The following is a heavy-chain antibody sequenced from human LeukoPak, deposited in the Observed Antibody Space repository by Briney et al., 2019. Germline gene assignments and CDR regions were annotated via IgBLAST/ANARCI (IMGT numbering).Heavy chain of an antibody. V-gene: IGHV4-4*07. J-gene: IGHJ6*03. CDR2: IYTSGST. Sequence: SETLSLTCTVSGGSISSYYWSWIRQPAGKGLEWIGRIYTSGSTNYNPSLKSRVTMSVDTSKNQFSLKLSSVTAADTAVYYCAREGYYDFWSGYYRIYYYMDVWGKGTAVTVSS. D-gene: IGHD3-3*01. CDR3: AREGYYDFWSGYYRIYYYMDV. CDR1: GGSISSYY.